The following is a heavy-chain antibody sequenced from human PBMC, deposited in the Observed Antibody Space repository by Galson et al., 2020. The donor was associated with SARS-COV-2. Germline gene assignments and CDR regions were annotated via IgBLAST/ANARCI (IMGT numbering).Heavy chain of an antibody. Sequence: ASVKVSCKASGYTFTGYYMHWVRQAPGQGLEWTGRINPNSGGTNYAQKFQGRVTMTRDTSISTAYMELSRLRSDDTAVYYCARDGTYYDILTGYEDWYFDLWGRGTLVTVSS. CDR2: INPNSGGT. D-gene: IGHD3-9*01. V-gene: IGHV1-2*06. CDR3: ARDGTYYDILTGYEDWYFDL. J-gene: IGHJ2*01. CDR1: GYTFTGYY.